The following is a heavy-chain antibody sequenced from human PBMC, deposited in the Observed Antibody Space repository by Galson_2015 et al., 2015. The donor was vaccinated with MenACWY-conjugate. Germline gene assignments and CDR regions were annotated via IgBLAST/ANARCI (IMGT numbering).Heavy chain of an antibody. D-gene: IGHD6-19*01. CDR3: TRAKEQWLSKTFDV. CDR2: IKHDGSGT. CDR1: GFTFNTHW. Sequence: SLRLSCAASGFTFNTHWMGWVRQAPGAGLQWVVNIKHDGSGTYYVDSVKGRFTISRDNARNSLYLHMNNLRAEDTAVYYCTRAKEQWLSKTFDVWGQGTMVTVSS. J-gene: IGHJ3*01. V-gene: IGHV3-7*01.